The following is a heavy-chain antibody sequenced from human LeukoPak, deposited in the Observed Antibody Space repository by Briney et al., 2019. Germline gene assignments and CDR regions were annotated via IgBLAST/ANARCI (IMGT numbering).Heavy chain of an antibody. D-gene: IGHD6-13*01. CDR1: GFTVSSNY. V-gene: IGHV3-53*01. CDR2: IYSGGST. J-gene: IGHJ3*02. Sequence: GGSLRLSCAASGFTVSSNYMSWVRQARGKGLEWVSVIYSGGSTYYADSVKGRFTISRDNSKNTLYLQMNSLRAEDTAVYYCARLIADNAFDIWGQGTMVTVSS. CDR3: ARLIADNAFDI.